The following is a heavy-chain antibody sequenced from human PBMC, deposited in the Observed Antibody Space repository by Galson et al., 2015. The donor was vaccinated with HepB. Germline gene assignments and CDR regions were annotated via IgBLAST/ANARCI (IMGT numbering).Heavy chain of an antibody. CDR1: GFTFSDHY. CDR2: TRNKANSYTT. J-gene: IGHJ6*02. CDR3: ASHYYYESSGALRYYYGMDV. V-gene: IGHV3-72*01. Sequence: SLRLSCAASGFTFSDHYMDWVRQAPGKGLEWVGRTRNKANSYTTEYAASVKGRFTISRDDSKNSLYLQMNSLKTEDTAVYYCASHYYYESSGALRYYYGMDVWGQGTTVTVSS. D-gene: IGHD3-22*01.